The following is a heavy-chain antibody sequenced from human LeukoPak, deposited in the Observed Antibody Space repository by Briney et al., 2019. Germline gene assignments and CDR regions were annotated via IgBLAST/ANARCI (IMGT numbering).Heavy chain of an antibody. CDR1: GFTFSSYD. CDR3: ARGRGLRTLFDY. J-gene: IGHJ4*02. D-gene: IGHD4-17*01. Sequence: GGSLRLSCAASGFTFSSYDMNWVRQAPGRGLEWVSYITSSSSTIYYADSVKGRFTISRDSAKNSLYLQMNSLRDEDTAVYYCARGRGLRTLFDYWGQGTLVTVSS. V-gene: IGHV3-48*02. CDR2: ITSSSSTI.